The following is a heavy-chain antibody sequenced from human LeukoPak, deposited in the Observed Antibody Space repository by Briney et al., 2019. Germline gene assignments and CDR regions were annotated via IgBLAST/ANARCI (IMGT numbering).Heavy chain of an antibody. CDR2: INHSGST. V-gene: IGHV4-34*01. J-gene: IGHJ6*02. CDR1: GGSFSGYY. Sequence: SETLSLTCAVYGGSFSGYYWSWIRQPPGKGLEWIGEINHSGSTNYNPSLKSRVTISVDTSKNQFSLKLSSVTAADTAVYYCARGWYNDFWSERVYYGMDVWGQGTTVTVSS. D-gene: IGHD3-3*01. CDR3: ARGWYNDFWSERVYYGMDV.